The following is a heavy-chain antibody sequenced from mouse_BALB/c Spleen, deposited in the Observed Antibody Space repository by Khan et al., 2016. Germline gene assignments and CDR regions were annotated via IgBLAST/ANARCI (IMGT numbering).Heavy chain of an antibody. D-gene: IGHD2-14*01. Sequence: VELVESGPGLVAPSQTLSITCTVAGFSLTHYGVHWVRQPPGKGLEWLGIIWAGGSTNYNSALMSRLSISKDNSKSQVSLKMHSLPTDDTAMYSYAREENYRCDGFAYWGQGTLVTVSA. J-gene: IGHJ3*01. CDR3: AREENYRCDGFAY. CDR2: IWAGGST. CDR1: GFSLTHYG. V-gene: IGHV2-9*02.